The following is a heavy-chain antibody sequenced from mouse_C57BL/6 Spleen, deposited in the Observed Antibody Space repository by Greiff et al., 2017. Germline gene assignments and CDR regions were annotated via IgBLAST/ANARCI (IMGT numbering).Heavy chain of an antibody. J-gene: IGHJ4*01. CDR3: ARVSARENYAMDY. CDR1: GYTFTSYW. CDR2: IDPSGSYT. V-gene: IGHV1-69*01. Sequence: QVQLQQPGAELVMPGASVKLSCKASGYTFTSYWMHWVKQRPGQGLEWIGEIDPSGSYTNYNQKFKGKSTVTVDKSSSTAYMQLSSLTSEDSAVYYGARVSARENYAMDYWGQGTSVTVSS.